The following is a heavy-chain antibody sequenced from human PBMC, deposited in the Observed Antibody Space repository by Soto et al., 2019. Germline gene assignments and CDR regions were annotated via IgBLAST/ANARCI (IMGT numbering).Heavy chain of an antibody. D-gene: IGHD2-15*01. V-gene: IGHV1-69*13. CDR3: ARDSGYCSGGSCYTPSFDY. CDR2: IIPIFGTA. Sequence: SVKVSCKASGGTFSSYAISWVRQAPGQGLEWMGGIIPIFGTANYAQKFQGRVTITADESTSTAYMELSSLRSEDTAVYYCARDSGYCSGGSCYTPSFDYWGQGTLVTGSS. CDR1: GGTFSSYA. J-gene: IGHJ4*02.